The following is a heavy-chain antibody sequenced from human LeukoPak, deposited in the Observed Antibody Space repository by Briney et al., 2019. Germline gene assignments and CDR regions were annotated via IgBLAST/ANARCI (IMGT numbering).Heavy chain of an antibody. V-gene: IGHV3-33*01. CDR3: ARDDRGIPGAFDI. D-gene: IGHD3-10*01. J-gene: IGHJ3*02. CDR1: GFTFSSYG. CDR2: IWYDGSNK. Sequence: GGSLKLSCAASGFTFSSYGMHWVRQAPGKGLEWVAVIWYDGSNKYYADSVKGRFTISRDNSKNTLYLQMNSLRAEDTAVYYCARDDRGIPGAFDIWGQGTMVPGSS.